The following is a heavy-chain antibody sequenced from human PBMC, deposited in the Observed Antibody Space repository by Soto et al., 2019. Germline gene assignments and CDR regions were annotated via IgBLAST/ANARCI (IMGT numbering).Heavy chain of an antibody. CDR1: GFTFSSYW. CDR3: RGSGCYYLGDAFDI. V-gene: IGHV3-74*01. D-gene: IGHD1-26*01. Sequence: EVQLVESGGGLVQPGGSLRLSCAASGFTFSSYWMHWVRQAPGKGLVWVSRINSDGSSTSYADSVKGRFTISRDNAKNTLYLQMNSLSAEDTAVYYCRGSGCYYLGDAFDIWGQGTMVTVSS. J-gene: IGHJ3*02. CDR2: INSDGSST.